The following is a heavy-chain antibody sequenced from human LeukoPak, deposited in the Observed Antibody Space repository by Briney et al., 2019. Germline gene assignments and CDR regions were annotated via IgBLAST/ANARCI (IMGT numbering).Heavy chain of an antibody. D-gene: IGHD3-3*01. Sequence: ASVKVSCKASGYTFTSYGIIWVRQAPGQGLEWMGWISAYNGNTNYAQKLQGRVTMTTDTSTSTAYMELRSLRSDDTAVYYCAREDITIFGVVTRPYYYYGMDVWGQGTTVTVSS. CDR1: GYTFTSYG. J-gene: IGHJ6*02. V-gene: IGHV1-18*01. CDR3: AREDITIFGVVTRPYYYYGMDV. CDR2: ISAYNGNT.